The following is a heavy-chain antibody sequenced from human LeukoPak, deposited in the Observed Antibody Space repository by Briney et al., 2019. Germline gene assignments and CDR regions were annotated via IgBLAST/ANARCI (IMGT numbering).Heavy chain of an antibody. CDR1: GYTFTGYY. J-gene: IGHJ4*02. CDR2: INPNSGGT. D-gene: IGHD3-10*01. V-gene: IGHV1-2*02. Sequence: ASVKVSCKASGYTFTGYYIHWVRQAPGLGLEWMAWINPNSGGTNYAQKFQGRVTMTRDTSISTAYMELSRLRSDDTAVYYCAITGVRGVIGYFDYWGQGALVTVSS. CDR3: AITGVRGVIGYFDY.